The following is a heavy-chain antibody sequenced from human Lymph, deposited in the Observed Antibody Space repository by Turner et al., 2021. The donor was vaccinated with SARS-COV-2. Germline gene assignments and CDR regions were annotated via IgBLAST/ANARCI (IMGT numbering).Heavy chain of an antibody. D-gene: IGHD6-25*01. J-gene: IGHJ4*02. V-gene: IGHV3-30-3*01. CDR3: ARDVGAALDY. Sequence: QVPLVESGGGVVQPGRSLRLPCAASGITFSGYAMHWVRQAPGKGLEWVALISYDGSNKYYADSVKGRFTISRDNSKNTLYLQTNGLRAEDTAVYYCARDVGAALDYWGQGTLVTVSS. CDR1: GITFSGYA. CDR2: ISYDGSNK.